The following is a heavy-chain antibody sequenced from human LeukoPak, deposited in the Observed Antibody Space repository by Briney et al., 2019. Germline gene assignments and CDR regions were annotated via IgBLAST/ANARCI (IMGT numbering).Heavy chain of an antibody. Sequence: TGGSLRLSCAASGFTFSTYWMSWVRQAPGKGLEWVANIRQDGSETHYVDSVKGRFTISRDNAKNSLYLQMNSLRAEDTAVYYCATLSYFYGMAVWGQGTTVTASS. CDR2: IRQDGSET. J-gene: IGHJ6*02. CDR1: GFTFSTYW. V-gene: IGHV3-7*01. CDR3: ATLSYFYGMAV.